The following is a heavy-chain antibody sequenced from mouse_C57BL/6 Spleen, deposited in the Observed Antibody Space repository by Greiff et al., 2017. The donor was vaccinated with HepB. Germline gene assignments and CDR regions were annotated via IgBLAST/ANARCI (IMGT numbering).Heavy chain of an antibody. CDR3: ARRAGSSYGYFDY. V-gene: IGHV7-3*01. Sequence: EVQLVESGGGLVQPGGSLSLSCAASGFTFTDYYMSWVRQPPGKALEWLGFIRNKANGYTTEYSASVKGRFTISRDNSQSILYLQMNALRAEDSATYYCARRAGSSYGYFDYWGQGTTLTVSS. CDR1: GFTFTDYY. J-gene: IGHJ2*01. CDR2: IRNKANGYTT. D-gene: IGHD1-1*01.